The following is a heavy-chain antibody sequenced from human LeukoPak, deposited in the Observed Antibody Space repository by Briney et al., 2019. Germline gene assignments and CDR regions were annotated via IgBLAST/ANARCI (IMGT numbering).Heavy chain of an antibody. CDR2: IQYDGSNK. CDR3: AKDQGYFTSAGY. Sequence: GGFLRLSCAASGFTFSTYGMHWVRQAPGKGLEWVAFIQYDGSNKYYTDSVKGRFTISRDNSKNTLYLQMNSLRAEDTAVYYCAKDQGYFTSAGYWGQGTLVTVSS. D-gene: IGHD2-8*01. CDR1: GFTFSTYG. V-gene: IGHV3-30*02. J-gene: IGHJ4*02.